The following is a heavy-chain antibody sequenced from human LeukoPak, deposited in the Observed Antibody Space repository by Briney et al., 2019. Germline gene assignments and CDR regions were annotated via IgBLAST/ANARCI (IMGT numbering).Heavy chain of an antibody. D-gene: IGHD2-8*01. CDR1: GGSISSSSYY. J-gene: IGHJ4*02. CDR3: ARGREWARGGGFDY. Sequence: SETLSLTCTVSGGSISSSSYYWGWIRQPPGKGLEWIGSIYYSGSTYYNPSLKSRVTISVDTSKNQFSLKLSSVTAADTAVYYCARGREWARGGGFDYWGQGTLVTVSS. V-gene: IGHV4-39*07. CDR2: IYYSGST.